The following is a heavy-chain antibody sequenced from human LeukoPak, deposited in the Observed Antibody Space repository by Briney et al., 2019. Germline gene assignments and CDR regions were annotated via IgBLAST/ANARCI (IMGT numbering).Heavy chain of an antibody. J-gene: IGHJ4*02. CDR3: AALRYSYGYGY. CDR1: GGTFSSYA. Sequence: SVTVSCKASGGTFSSYAISWVRQAPGQGLEWMGRIIPILGIANYAQKFQGRVTITADKSTSTAYMELSSLRSEDTAVYYCAALRYSYGYGYWGQGTLVTVSS. V-gene: IGHV1-69*04. CDR2: IIPILGIA. D-gene: IGHD5-18*01.